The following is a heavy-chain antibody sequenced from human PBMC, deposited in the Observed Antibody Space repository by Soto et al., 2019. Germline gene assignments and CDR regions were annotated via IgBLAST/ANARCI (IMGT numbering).Heavy chain of an antibody. CDR1: GFTFSSYS. D-gene: IGHD6-6*01. CDR3: ARGRGSSSIRWYYCMDD. J-gene: IGHJ6*01. V-gene: IGHV3-21*01. CDR2: ISSSSSYI. Sequence: PGGSLRLSCAASGFTFSSYSMNWVRQAPGKGLEWVSSISSSSSYIYYADSVKGRFTISRDNAKNSLYLQMNSLRAKHTAVYYCARGRGSSSIRWYYCMDDGGQGTSVAV.